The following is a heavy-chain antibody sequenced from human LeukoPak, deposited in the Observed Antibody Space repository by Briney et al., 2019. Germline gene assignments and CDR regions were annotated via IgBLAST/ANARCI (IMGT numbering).Heavy chain of an antibody. CDR1: GFTFSSYS. D-gene: IGHD3-10*01. Sequence: PGGSLRLSCAASGFTFSSYSMNWVRQAPGKGLEWVSYISSSSSTIYYADSVKGRFTISRDNAKNSLYLQMNSLRAEDTAVYYCARDASWFGELSYIGLPYYFDYWGQGTLVTASS. CDR3: ARDASWFGELSYIGLPYYFDY. V-gene: IGHV3-48*01. J-gene: IGHJ4*02. CDR2: ISSSSSTI.